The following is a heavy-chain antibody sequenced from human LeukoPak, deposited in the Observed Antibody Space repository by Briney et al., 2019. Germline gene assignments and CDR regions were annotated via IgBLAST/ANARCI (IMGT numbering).Heavy chain of an antibody. D-gene: IGHD4-23*01. J-gene: IGHJ4*02. CDR2: INPNSGGT. CDR1: GYTFTGYY. V-gene: IGHV1-2*02. Sequence: APVKVSCKASGYTFTGYYMHWVRQAPGQGLEWMGWINPNSGGTNYAQKFQGRVTMTRDTSISTAYMELSRLRSDDTAVYYCARYGGNSLEGYYFDYWGQGTLVTVSS. CDR3: ARYGGNSLEGYYFDY.